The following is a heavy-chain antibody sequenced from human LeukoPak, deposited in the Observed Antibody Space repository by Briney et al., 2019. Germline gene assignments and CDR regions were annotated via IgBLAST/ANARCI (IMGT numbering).Heavy chain of an antibody. V-gene: IGHV3-21*01. CDR2: ISSSSSYI. D-gene: IGHD2-2*01. Sequence: PGGSLRLSCAASGFTFSSYAMSWVRQAPGKGLEWVSSISSSSSYIYYADSVKGRFTISRDNAKNSLYLQMNSLRAEDTAVYYCARAYCSSTSCYGMDVWGQGTTVTVSS. CDR3: ARAYCSSTSCYGMDV. CDR1: GFTFSSYA. J-gene: IGHJ6*02.